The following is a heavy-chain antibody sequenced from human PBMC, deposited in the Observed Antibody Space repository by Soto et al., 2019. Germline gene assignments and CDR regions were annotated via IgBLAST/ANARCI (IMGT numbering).Heavy chain of an antibody. D-gene: IGHD5-18*01. V-gene: IGHV1-3*01. CDR2: INAGNGNT. Sequence: QVQLVQSGAEVKKPGASVKVSCKASGYTFTSYAMHWVRQAPGQRLEWMGWINAGNGNTKYSQKFQGRVTITRDTSARPAYIELSSLRSEDTAVYYCARDPAYSDGYNWGQGTLVTVSS. CDR3: ARDPAYSDGYN. CDR1: GYTFTSYA. J-gene: IGHJ4*02.